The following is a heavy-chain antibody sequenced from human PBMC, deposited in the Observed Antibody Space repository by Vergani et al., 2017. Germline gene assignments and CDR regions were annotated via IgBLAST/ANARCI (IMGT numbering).Heavy chain of an antibody. CDR2: IYTSGST. J-gene: IGHJ3*02. CDR3: ARQTLGYCSGGSCYPAGSAFDI. D-gene: IGHD2-15*01. CDR1: GGSISSYY. V-gene: IGHV4-4*09. Sequence: QVQLQESGPGLVKPSETLSLTCTVSGGSISSYYWSWIRQPPGKGLEWIGYIYTSGSTNYNPSLKSRVTISVDTSKNQFSLKLSSVTAADTAVYYCARQTLGYCSGGSCYPAGSAFDIWGQGTMVTVSS.